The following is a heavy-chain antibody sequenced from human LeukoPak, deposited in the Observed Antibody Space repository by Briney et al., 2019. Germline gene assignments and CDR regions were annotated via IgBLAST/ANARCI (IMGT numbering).Heavy chain of an antibody. Sequence: GGSLRLSCAASGFTFSNHGMNWVRQAPGKGLEWVSGISPSGDIAYYADSVKGRFTISRDNSKNTLYPEVISLTAEDTAVYYCAKDDAWLRFGEWSQGTLVTVSS. CDR1: GFTFSNHG. CDR2: ISPSGDIA. CDR3: AKDDAWLRFGE. V-gene: IGHV3-23*01. J-gene: IGHJ4*02. D-gene: IGHD3-10*01.